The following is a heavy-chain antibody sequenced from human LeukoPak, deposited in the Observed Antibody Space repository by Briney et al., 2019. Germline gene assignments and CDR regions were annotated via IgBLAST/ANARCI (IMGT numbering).Heavy chain of an antibody. J-gene: IGHJ6*03. V-gene: IGHV1-24*01. Sequence: AKPSCKVSGDTPPALSIHRGGESAGQGVRWMGGFEPEDGETIYAQKFQGRVNMSEDTSTDTAYMELSSLRSEDTAVYYCATVRWELPNYYYYYMDVWGKGTTVTVS. CDR1: GDTPPALS. CDR3: ATVRWELPNYYYYYMDV. D-gene: IGHD1-26*01. CDR2: FEPEDGET.